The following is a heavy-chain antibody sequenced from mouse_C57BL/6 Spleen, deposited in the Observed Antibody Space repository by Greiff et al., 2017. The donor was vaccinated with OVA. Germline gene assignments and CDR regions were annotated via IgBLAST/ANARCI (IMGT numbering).Heavy chain of an antibody. Sequence: EVQLQQSGPELVKPGASVKISCKASGYTFTDYYMNWVKQSHGKSLEWIGDINPNNGGTSYNQKFKGKATLTVDKSSSTAYMELRSLTSEDSAVYYCAPETYYSNFAYWGQGTLVTVSA. J-gene: IGHJ3*01. V-gene: IGHV1-26*01. CDR1: GYTFTDYY. CDR2: INPNNGGT. CDR3: APETYYSNFAY. D-gene: IGHD2-5*01.